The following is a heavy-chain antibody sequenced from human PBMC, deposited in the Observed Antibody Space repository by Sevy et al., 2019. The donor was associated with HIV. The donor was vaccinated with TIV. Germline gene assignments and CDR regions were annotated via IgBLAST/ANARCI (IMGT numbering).Heavy chain of an antibody. CDR1: GFTFNRYS. D-gene: IGHD1-1*01. J-gene: IGHJ1*01. CDR2: ISFDATNK. V-gene: IGHV3-30-3*01. CDR3: ALERLSSDVAEYFQN. Sequence: GESLKISCAASGFTFNRYSMHWVRQAPGKGLEWVATISFDATNKHYADSVKGRFTISRDNFQNSLFLQMDSLRPVDTAVYYCALERLSSDVAEYFQNWGQGTLVTVSS.